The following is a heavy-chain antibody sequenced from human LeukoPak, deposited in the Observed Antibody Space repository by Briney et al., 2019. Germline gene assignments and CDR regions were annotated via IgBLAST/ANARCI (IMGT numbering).Heavy chain of an antibody. Sequence: PSETLSLTCSVSGYSISSGYFWGWIRQPPGKGLEWIGNIFHSGTTYYTASLKSRVTISVDTSKNQFSLKLSSVTAADTAVYYCARGGVIVGFDCFDYWGQGTLVTVSS. V-gene: IGHV4-38-2*02. D-gene: IGHD3-16*02. CDR2: IFHSGTT. CDR3: ARGGVIVGFDCFDY. CDR1: GYSISSGYF. J-gene: IGHJ4*02.